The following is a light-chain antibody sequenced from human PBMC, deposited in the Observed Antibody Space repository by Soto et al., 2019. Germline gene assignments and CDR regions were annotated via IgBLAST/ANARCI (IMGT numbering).Light chain of an antibody. V-gene: IGKV3-15*01. CDR3: QQYSAWPIT. J-gene: IGKJ4*01. CDR2: VAS. Sequence: EIVMTQSPATLSVSPGERVTLSCRASQSVNSNLAWYQQKPGQTPKLLIYVASTRATGIPARFSGSGSGTEFTLPISRLQSEVFAIYYCQQYSAWPITFGASTQVEF. CDR1: QSVNSN.